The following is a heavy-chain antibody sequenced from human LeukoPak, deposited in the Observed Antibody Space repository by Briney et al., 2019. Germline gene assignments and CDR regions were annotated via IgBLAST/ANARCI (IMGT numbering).Heavy chain of an antibody. D-gene: IGHD3-9*01. J-gene: IGHJ6*02. CDR3: ASTIHDYDILTGYYPPYYYYGMDA. Sequence: PSETLSLTCTVSGGSISSYYWSWIRQPPGKGLEWIGYIYYSGSTNYNPSLKSRVTISVDTSKNQFSLKLSSVTAADTAVYYCASTIHDYDILTGYYPPYYYYGMDAWGQGTTVTVSS. CDR2: IYYSGST. CDR1: GGSISSYY. V-gene: IGHV4-59*01.